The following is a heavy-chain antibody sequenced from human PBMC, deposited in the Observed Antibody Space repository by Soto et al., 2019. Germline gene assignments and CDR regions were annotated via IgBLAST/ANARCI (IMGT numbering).Heavy chain of an antibody. Sequence: SETLSLTCAVSSGSISSSNWWSWVRQPPGKGLEWIGEIYHSGSTNYNPSLKSRVTISVDKSKNQFSLKLSSVTAADTAVYYCARVSIAVAGTHFDYWGQGTLVTVSS. D-gene: IGHD6-19*01. J-gene: IGHJ4*02. CDR1: SGSISSSNW. CDR2: IYHSGST. CDR3: ARVSIAVAGTHFDY. V-gene: IGHV4-4*02.